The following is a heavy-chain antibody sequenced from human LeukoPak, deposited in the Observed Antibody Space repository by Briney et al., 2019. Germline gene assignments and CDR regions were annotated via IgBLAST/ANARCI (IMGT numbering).Heavy chain of an antibody. D-gene: IGHD2-2*01. Sequence: ASVKVSCKASGGTFSKYTISWVRQRPGQGLEWMGGITPLFGTANYAQKFQGRVTITADESASAAYMELSSLRSEDTAVYYCARASRVVPAAIGGWFDPWGQGTLVTVSS. CDR1: GGTFSKYT. V-gene: IGHV1-69*13. J-gene: IGHJ5*02. CDR3: ARASRVVPAAIGGWFDP. CDR2: ITPLFGTA.